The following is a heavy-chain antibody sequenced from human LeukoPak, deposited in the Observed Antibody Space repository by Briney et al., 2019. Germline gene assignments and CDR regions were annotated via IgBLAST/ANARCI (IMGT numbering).Heavy chain of an antibody. Sequence: SVKVSCKASGGTFSSYAISRVRQAPGQGLEWMGGIIPIFGTANYAQRFQGRVTITTDESTSTAYMELSSLRSEDTAVYYCAREVAVAAFDYWGQGTLVTVSS. J-gene: IGHJ4*02. CDR3: AREVAVAAFDY. D-gene: IGHD6-19*01. CDR1: GGTFSSYA. V-gene: IGHV1-69*05. CDR2: IIPIFGTA.